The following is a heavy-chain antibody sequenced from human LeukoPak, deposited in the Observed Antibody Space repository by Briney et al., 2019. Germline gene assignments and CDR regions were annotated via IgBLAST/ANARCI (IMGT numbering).Heavy chain of an antibody. V-gene: IGHV3-30*02. D-gene: IGHD3-3*01. CDR3: ARDWGDFWSGYSAIDP. J-gene: IGHJ5*02. CDR2: IRFDGSNVGSNV. CDR1: GFTFSTYG. Sequence: GGSLRLSCATSGFTFSTYGMHWVRQAPGKGLEWVAFIRFDGSNVGSNVYYADSVKGRFTISRDNAKNTLYLQMNSLRAEDTAVYYCARDWGDFWSGYSAIDPWGQGTLVTVSS.